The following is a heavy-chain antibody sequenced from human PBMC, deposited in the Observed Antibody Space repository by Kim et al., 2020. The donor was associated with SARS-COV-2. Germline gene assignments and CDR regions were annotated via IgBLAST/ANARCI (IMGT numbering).Heavy chain of an antibody. CDR3: ASIYGDYAHFDY. J-gene: IGHJ4*02. CDR1: GFTFSSYE. Sequence: GGSLRLSCAASGFTFSSYEMNWVRQAPGKGLEWVSYISSSGSTIYYADSVKGRFTISRDNAKNSLYLQMNSLRAEDTAVYYCASIYGDYAHFDYWGQGTLVTVSS. D-gene: IGHD4-17*01. V-gene: IGHV3-48*03. CDR2: ISSSGSTI.